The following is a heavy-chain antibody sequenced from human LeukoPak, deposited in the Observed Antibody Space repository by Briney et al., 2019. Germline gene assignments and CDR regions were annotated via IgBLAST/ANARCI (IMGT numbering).Heavy chain of an antibody. J-gene: IGHJ6*04. Sequence: ASVKVSCKASGYTFTSYGISWVRQAPGQGLEWMGWISAYNGNTNYAQKLQGRVTMTTDTSTSTAYMELRSLRSDDTAVYYCARLTYHDILTGPSGYYYYGMDVWGKGTTVTVSS. CDR3: ARLTYHDILTGPSGYYYYGMDV. V-gene: IGHV1-18*04. CDR2: ISAYNGNT. CDR1: GYTFTSYG. D-gene: IGHD3-9*01.